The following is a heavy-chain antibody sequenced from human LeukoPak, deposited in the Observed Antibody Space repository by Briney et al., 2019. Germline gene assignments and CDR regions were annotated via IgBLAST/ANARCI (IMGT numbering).Heavy chain of an antibody. CDR3: VRGAGRMLTFGGAPFDY. CDR1: GFTFDDYA. V-gene: IGHV3-9*01. J-gene: IGHJ4*02. CDR2: ISWNSV. Sequence: AGGSLRLSCAASGFTFDDYAIHWVRQDPGKGLEWVSGISWNSVGYADSVKGRFTISRDNAKASLFLQMNSLRPEDTALYYCVRGAGRMLTFGGAPFDYWGQGTLVTISS. D-gene: IGHD3-16*01.